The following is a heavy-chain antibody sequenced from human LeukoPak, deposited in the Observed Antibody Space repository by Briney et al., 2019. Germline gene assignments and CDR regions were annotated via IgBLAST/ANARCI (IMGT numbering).Heavy chain of an antibody. CDR2: IYYSGVT. CDR3: ARVTTVTTSFHFDY. V-gene: IGHV4-39*07. CDR1: GDSISRSNYY. J-gene: IGHJ4*02. Sequence: SETLSLTCTVSGDSISRSNYYWGWIRQPSGKGLEWIGSIYYSGVTYYTPSLKSRVTISLDTSKNQFSLKLSSVTAADTAVYYCARVTTVTTSFHFDYWGQGTLVTVSS. D-gene: IGHD4-17*01.